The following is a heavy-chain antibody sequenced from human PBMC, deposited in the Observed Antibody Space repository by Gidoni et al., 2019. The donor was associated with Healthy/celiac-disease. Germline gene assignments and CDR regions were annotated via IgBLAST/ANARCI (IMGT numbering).Heavy chain of an antibody. CDR2: IIPILGIA. CDR3: ASTTVVKGGPGWFDP. D-gene: IGHD4-17*01. Sequence: QVQLVQSGAEVKKPGSSVKVSCKASGGTFRSYTISWVRQAPGQGLEWMGRIIPILGIANYAQKFQGRVTITADKSTSTAYMELSSLRSEDTAVYYCASTTVVKGGPGWFDPWGQGTLVTVSS. J-gene: IGHJ5*02. CDR1: GGTFRSYT. V-gene: IGHV1-69*02.